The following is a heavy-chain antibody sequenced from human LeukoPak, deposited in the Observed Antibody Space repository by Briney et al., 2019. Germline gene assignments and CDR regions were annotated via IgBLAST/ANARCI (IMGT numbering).Heavy chain of an antibody. Sequence: SETLSLTCTVSGGSISSGGYFWSWVRQLPGKGLEWIGYIYYSGNTYYNPSLKSRVSISLDTSKNDFSLRLTSVAAADTAVYYCARALEMATIRNWFDPWGQGTLVTVSS. CDR3: ARALEMATIRNWFDP. CDR2: IYYSGNT. V-gene: IGHV4-31*03. J-gene: IGHJ5*02. CDR1: GGSISSGGYF. D-gene: IGHD5-24*01.